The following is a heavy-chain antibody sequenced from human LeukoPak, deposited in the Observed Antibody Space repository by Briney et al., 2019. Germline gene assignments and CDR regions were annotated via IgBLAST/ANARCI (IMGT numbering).Heavy chain of an antibody. Sequence: ASVKVSCKVSGYTLTELSMHWVRQAPGKGLECMGGFDPEDGETIYAQKFQGRVTMTEDTSTDTAYMELSSLRSEDTAVYYCATPVRSIVVVPAAPQNYYYYGMDVWGQGTMVTVSS. J-gene: IGHJ6*02. V-gene: IGHV1-24*01. CDR1: GYTLTELS. CDR2: FDPEDGET. CDR3: ATPVRSIVVVPAAPQNYYYYGMDV. D-gene: IGHD2-2*01.